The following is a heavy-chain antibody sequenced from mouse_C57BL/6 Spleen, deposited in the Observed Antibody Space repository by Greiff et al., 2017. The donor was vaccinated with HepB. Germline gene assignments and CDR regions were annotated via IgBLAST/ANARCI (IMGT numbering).Heavy chain of an antibody. CDR3: ARGTTVVATDWFAY. CDR2: INPYNGGT. V-gene: IGHV1-19*01. CDR1: GYTFTDYY. J-gene: IGHJ3*01. D-gene: IGHD1-1*01. Sequence: EVQLQQSGPVLVKPGASVKMSCKASGYTFTDYYMNWVKQSHGKSLEWIGVINPYNGGTSYNQKFKGKATLTVDKSSSTAYMELNSLTSEDSAVYYCARGTTVVATDWFAYWGQGTLVTVSA.